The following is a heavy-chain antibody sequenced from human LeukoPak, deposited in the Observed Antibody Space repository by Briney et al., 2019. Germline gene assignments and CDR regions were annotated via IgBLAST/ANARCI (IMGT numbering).Heavy chain of an antibody. CDR1: GFTFSSYS. J-gene: IGHJ3*02. CDR2: ISSSSSYI. D-gene: IGHD1-26*01. Sequence: GGSLRLSCAASGFTFSSYSMNWVRQAPGKGLEWVSSISSSSSYIYYADSVKGRFTISRDNAKNSLYLQMNSLRAEDTAVYYCARGVGATSGAFDIWGQGTMVTVS. CDR3: ARGVGATSGAFDI. V-gene: IGHV3-21*01.